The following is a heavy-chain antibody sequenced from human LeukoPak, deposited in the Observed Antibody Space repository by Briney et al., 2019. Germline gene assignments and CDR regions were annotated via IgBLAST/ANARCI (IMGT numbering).Heavy chain of an antibody. V-gene: IGHV1-8*01. CDR1: GYTFTNYD. CDR2: MNPNSGGT. J-gene: IGHJ4*02. CDR3: ARNLPSTGDFDY. Sequence: ASVKVSCKASGYTFTNYDINWVRQAAGQGFEWLEWMNPNSGGTGYAQKFQGRVSLTRITSISTAYMELSSLTPEDTAVYYCARNLPSTGDFDYWGQGTLVSVSS. D-gene: IGHD7-27*01.